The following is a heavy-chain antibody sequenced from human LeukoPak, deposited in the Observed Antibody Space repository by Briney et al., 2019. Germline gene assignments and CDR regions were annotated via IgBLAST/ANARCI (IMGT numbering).Heavy chain of an antibody. J-gene: IGHJ6*02. CDR2: INHSGST. CDR1: GGSFSGYY. V-gene: IGHV4-34*01. Sequence: SETLSLTCAVYGGSFSGYYWSWIRQPPEKGLEWIGEINHSGSTNYNPSLKSRVTISVDTSKNQFSLKLSSVTAADTAVYYCARGSSWYGVYYYYGMDVWGQGTTVTVSS. CDR3: ARGSSWYGVYYYYGMDV. D-gene: IGHD6-13*01.